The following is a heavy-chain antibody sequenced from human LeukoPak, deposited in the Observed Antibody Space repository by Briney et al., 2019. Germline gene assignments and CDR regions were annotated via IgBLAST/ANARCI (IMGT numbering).Heavy chain of an antibody. CDR2: INPNSGGT. V-gene: IGHV1-2*02. CDR3: AREESGSYPPADY. CDR1: GYTFTGYY. D-gene: IGHD1-26*01. Sequence: GASVKVSCKASGYTFTGYYMHWVRQAPGQGLEWMGWINPNSGGTNYAQKFQGRVTMTRDTSISTAYMELSRLRSDGTAVYYCAREESGSYPPADYWGQGTLVTVSS. J-gene: IGHJ4*02.